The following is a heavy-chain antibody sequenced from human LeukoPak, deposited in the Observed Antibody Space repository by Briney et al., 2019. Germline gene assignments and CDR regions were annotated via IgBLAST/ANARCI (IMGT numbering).Heavy chain of an antibody. V-gene: IGHV4-30-4*08. J-gene: IGHJ4*02. D-gene: IGHD6-13*01. CDR3: ARGGPIQLQQSPVN. CDR2: IYYSGST. Sequence: SETLSLTCTVSGGSTSSSSHYWGWMRQPPGKGLEWIGYIYYSGSTYYNPSLKSRVTISVDTSKNQFSLKLSSVTAADTAVYYCARGGPIQLQQSPVNWGQGTLVTVSS. CDR1: GGSTSSSSHY.